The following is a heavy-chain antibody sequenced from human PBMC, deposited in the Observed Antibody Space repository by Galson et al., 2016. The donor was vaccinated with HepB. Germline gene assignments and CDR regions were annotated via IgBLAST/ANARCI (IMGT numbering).Heavy chain of an antibody. D-gene: IGHD3-10*01. CDR3: AKGGLVVQGDYYYGMDV. CDR2: ISWNSGSI. J-gene: IGHJ6*02. V-gene: IGHV3-9*01. CDR1: GFTFDDYA. Sequence: SLRLSCAASGFTFDDYAMNWVRQAPGKGLEWVSGISWNSGSIGYADSVKGRFTISRDNAKNSLYLQMNSLRAEDTALYYCAKGGLVVQGDYYYGMDVWGQGTTVTVSS.